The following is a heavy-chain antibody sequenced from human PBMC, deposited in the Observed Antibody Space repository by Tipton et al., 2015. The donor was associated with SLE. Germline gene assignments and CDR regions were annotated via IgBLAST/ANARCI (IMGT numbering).Heavy chain of an antibody. Sequence: TLSLTCTVSGVSITSGGYYWTWIRQHPGKALEWIGYVYYSGSTYYNPSLKSRVIMSVDTSKNQFSLNLSPVTAADTAVYYCARQWGSLDYWGQGTLVTVSS. D-gene: IGHD1-26*01. CDR1: GVSITSGGYY. CDR2: VYYSGST. J-gene: IGHJ4*02. V-gene: IGHV4-31*03. CDR3: ARQWGSLDY.